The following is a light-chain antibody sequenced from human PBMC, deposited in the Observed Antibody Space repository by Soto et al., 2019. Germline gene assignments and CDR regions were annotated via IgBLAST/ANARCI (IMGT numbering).Light chain of an antibody. Sequence: QSVLTQPPSASGSPGQSVTISCTGTSSDVGGYKYVSWYQQHPGKAPKLMIFEVNKRPSGVPDRFSGFKSGNTASLTVSGLQAEDEADYYCSSYAGINNLGVFGTGTKVTVL. CDR3: SSYAGINNLGV. CDR2: EVN. V-gene: IGLV2-8*01. CDR1: SSDVGGYKY. J-gene: IGLJ1*01.